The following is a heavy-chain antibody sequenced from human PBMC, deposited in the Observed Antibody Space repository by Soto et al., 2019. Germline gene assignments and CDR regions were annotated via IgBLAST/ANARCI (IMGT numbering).Heavy chain of an antibody. CDR1: GSTFSSYA. Sequence: SVKVSCKASGSTFSSYAISWVRQAPGQGLEWMGGIIPIFGTANYAQKFQGRVTITADESMSTAYMELSSLRSEDTAVYFCASGDSSSWSYNWFDPWGQGTLVTVSS. CDR3: ASGDSSSWSYNWFDP. V-gene: IGHV1-69*13. CDR2: IIPIFGTA. J-gene: IGHJ5*02. D-gene: IGHD6-13*01.